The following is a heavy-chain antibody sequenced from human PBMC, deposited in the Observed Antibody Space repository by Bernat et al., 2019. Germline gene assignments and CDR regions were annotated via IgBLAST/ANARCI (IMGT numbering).Heavy chain of an antibody. D-gene: IGHD1-26*01. CDR2: IYYSGST. J-gene: IGHJ4*02. CDR1: GGSIHSYY. V-gene: IGHV4-59*08. CDR3: ARHFAAGAPYFDS. Sequence: QVQLQESGPGLVKPSETLSLTCTVSGGSIHSYYWSWLRQPPGKGLQWIGYIYYSGSTTYNPSLKSRVTISVDTSKYQFSLKLTSVTAADTAVYFCARHFAAGAPYFDSWGQGTLVTVSS.